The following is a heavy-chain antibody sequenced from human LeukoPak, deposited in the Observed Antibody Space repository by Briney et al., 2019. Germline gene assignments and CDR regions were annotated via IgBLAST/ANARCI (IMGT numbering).Heavy chain of an antibody. CDR1: CFSLSSGYY. V-gene: IGHV4-38-2*01. CDR3: ARLSNGGYSYSDV. J-gene: IGHJ6*04. CDR2: IYHSGST. D-gene: IGHD5-18*01. Sequence: SETPSLTRAVSCFSLSSGYYWGWVRPPPRKGLGRVWSIYHSGSTYYNPSLKSRVTISVDTSKNQFSLKLSSVTAADTAVYYCARLSNGGYSYSDVWGKGTTVTVSS.